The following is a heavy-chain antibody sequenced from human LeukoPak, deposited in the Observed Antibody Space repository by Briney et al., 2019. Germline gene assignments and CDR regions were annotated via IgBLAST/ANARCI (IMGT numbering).Heavy chain of an antibody. CDR2: IYYSGST. V-gene: IGHV4-59*01. D-gene: IGHD1-26*01. CDR3: ARGIVGAIHYFDY. Sequence: PSETLSLTCTVSGGSISSYYWSWLRQPPGKGLEWIGYIYYSGSTNYNPSLKSRVTISVDTSKNQFSLKLSSVTAADTAVYYCARGIVGAIHYFDYWGQGTLVTVSS. J-gene: IGHJ4*02. CDR1: GGSISSYY.